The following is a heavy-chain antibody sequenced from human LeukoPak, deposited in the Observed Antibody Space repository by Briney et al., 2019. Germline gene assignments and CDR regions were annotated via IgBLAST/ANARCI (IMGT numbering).Heavy chain of an antibody. CDR2: IGTAGDT. D-gene: IGHD1-1*01. Sequence: HTGGSLRLSCAASGFTFSDYDMHWVRQATGKGLEWVSAIGTAGDTYYTGSVKGRFTISRENAKNSLYLQMNSLRAGDTAVYYCARVAKERVGGGYYFDYWGQGTLVTVSS. J-gene: IGHJ4*02. V-gene: IGHV3-13*01. CDR1: GFTFSDYD. CDR3: ARVAKERVGGGYYFDY.